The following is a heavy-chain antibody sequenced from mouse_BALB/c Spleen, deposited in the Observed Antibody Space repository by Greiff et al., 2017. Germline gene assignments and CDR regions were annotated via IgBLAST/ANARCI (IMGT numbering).Heavy chain of an antibody. V-gene: IGHV1-82*01. J-gene: IGHJ2*01. CDR1: GYAFSSSW. CDR3: ARRSYSFDY. Sequence: VQLQQSGPELVKPGASVKISCKASGYAFSSSWMNWVKQRPGQGLEWIGRIYPGDGDTNYNGKFKGKATLTADKSSSTAYMQLSSLTSVDSAVYFCARRSYSFDYWGQGTTLTVSS. D-gene: IGHD2-10*01. CDR2: IYPGDGDT.